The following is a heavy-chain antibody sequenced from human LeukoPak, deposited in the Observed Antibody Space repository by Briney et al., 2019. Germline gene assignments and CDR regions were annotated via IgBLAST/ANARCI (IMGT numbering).Heavy chain of an antibody. CDR3: SRDLHAFGGDYFDY. CDR2: ISYDGSNK. J-gene: IGHJ4*02. CDR1: GFTFRSYA. D-gene: IGHD3-16*01. V-gene: IGHV3-30-3*01. Sequence: GGSLRLSCAASGFTFRSYAMHWVRQAPGKGLEWVAVISYDGSNKYYADSVKGRFTISRDNAKNSLYLQMNSLRAEDTAVYYCSRDLHAFGGDYFDYRGQGNLGTLSS.